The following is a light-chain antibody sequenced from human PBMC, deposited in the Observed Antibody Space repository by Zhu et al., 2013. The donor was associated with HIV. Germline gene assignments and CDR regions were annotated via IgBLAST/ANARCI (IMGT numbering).Light chain of an antibody. V-gene: IGKV3-20*01. CDR1: QNINY. J-gene: IGKJ1*01. CDR3: QRFGSSVTWT. Sequence: DIVLTQSPGTLSLSPGERATLSCRANQNINYLAWYQQKPGQAPRLLIYATSTRATGIPDRFSGSGSGTDFTLTITRLEPEDFGMYFCQRFGSSVTWTFGQGTKLEI. CDR2: ATS.